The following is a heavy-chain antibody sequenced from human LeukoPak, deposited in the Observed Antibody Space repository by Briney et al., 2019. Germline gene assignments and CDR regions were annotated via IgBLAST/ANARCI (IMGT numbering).Heavy chain of an antibody. CDR3: ACSPIGRVVVVPAAYY. D-gene: IGHD2-2*01. CDR2: IYYSGST. CDR1: GGSISSYY. Sequence: PSETLSLTCTVSGGSISSYYWSWVRQPPGTGLEWIGYIYYSGSTNYNPSLKSRVTISVDTSKNQFSLKLSSVTAADTAVYYCACSPIGRVVVVPAAYYWGQGTLVTVSS. V-gene: IGHV4-59*08. J-gene: IGHJ4*02.